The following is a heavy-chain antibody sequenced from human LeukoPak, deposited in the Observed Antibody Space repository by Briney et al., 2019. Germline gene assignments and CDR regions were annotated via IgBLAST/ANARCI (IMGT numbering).Heavy chain of an antibody. CDR1: GYTLTELS. CDR3: ATRMVRGVIIPSKNAFDI. V-gene: IGHV1-24*01. CDR2: FDPEDGET. Sequence: ASVKVSCKVSGYTLTELSMHWVRQAPGKGLEWMGGFDPEDGETIYAQKFQGRVTMTTDTSTSTAYMELRSLRSDDTAVYYCATRMVRGVIIPSKNAFDIWGQGTMVTVSS. D-gene: IGHD3-10*01. J-gene: IGHJ3*02.